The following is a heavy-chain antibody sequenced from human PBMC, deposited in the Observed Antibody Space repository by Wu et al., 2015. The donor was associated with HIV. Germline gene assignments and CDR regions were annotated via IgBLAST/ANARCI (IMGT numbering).Heavy chain of an antibody. J-gene: IGHJ6*03. CDR3: ARSAVVDTYYYYMDV. Sequence: QVQLVQSGAEVKKPGASVKVSCKASGYIFTGYYIHWVRQAPGQGLEWMGWINPNSDDTNYAQKFQGRVTMTRDTSISTAYMELSRLISDDTAVYYCARSAVVDTYYYYMDVWGKGITVTVSS. CDR1: GYIFTGYY. V-gene: IGHV1-2*02. D-gene: IGHD2-15*01. CDR2: INPNSDDT.